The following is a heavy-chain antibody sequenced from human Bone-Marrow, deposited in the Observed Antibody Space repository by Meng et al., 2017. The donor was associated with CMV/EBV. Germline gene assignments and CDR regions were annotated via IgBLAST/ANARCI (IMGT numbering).Heavy chain of an antibody. D-gene: IGHD1-26*01. Sequence: SVKVSCKASGFTFTSSAVQWVRQARGQRLEWIGWIVVGSGNTNYAQKFQERVTITRDMSTSTAYMELSSLRSEDTAVYYCAADSRKVGAHDYWGQGKLVTVLL. CDR3: AADSRKVGAHDY. CDR2: IVVGSGNT. CDR1: GFTFTSSA. V-gene: IGHV1-58*01. J-gene: IGHJ4*02.